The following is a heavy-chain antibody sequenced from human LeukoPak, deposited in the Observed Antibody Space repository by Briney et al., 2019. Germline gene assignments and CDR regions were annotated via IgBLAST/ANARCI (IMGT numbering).Heavy chain of an antibody. D-gene: IGHD3-22*01. V-gene: IGHV1-18*01. CDR1: GYTFTSYG. CDR3: AITDYYDSSGPIDY. Sequence: ASVKVSCKASGYTFTSYGISWVRQAPGQGLEWMGWISAYNGNTNYAQKLQGRVTMTTDTATSTAYMELRSLRSDDTAVYYCAITDYYDSSGPIDYWGQGTLVTVSS. CDR2: ISAYNGNT. J-gene: IGHJ4*02.